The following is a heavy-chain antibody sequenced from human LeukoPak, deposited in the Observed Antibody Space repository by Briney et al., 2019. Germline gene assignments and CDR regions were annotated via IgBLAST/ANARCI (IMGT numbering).Heavy chain of an antibody. CDR2: IYYSGST. CDR3: ARDLGDYDILTGYYPNWFDP. D-gene: IGHD3-9*01. Sequence: PSETLSLTCTVSGGSISSYYWSWIRQPPGKGLEWIGCIYYSGSTNYNPSLKSRVTISVDTSKNQFSLKLSSVTAADTAVYYCARDLGDYDILTGYYPNWFDPWGQGTLVTVSS. J-gene: IGHJ5*02. V-gene: IGHV4-59*01. CDR1: GGSISSYY.